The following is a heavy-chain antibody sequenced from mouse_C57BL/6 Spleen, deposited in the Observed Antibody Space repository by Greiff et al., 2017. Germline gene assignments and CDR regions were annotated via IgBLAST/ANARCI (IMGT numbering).Heavy chain of an antibody. J-gene: IGHJ3*01. V-gene: IGHV7-3*01. CDR3: ARYDYDRAWFAY. CDR1: GFTFTDYY. Sequence: EVQVVESGGGLVQPGGSLSLSCAASGFTFTDYYMSWVRQPPGKALEWLGFIRNKANGYTTEYSASVKGRFTISRDNSQSILYLQMNALRAEDSATYYCARYDYDRAWFAYWGQGTLVTVSA. D-gene: IGHD2-4*01. CDR2: IRNKANGYTT.